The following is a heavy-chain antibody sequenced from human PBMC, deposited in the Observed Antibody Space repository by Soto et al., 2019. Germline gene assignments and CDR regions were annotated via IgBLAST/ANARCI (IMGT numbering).Heavy chain of an antibody. CDR1: GFTLTNYA. Sequence: EVQLSESGGDLRQPGGSLRLSCAASGFTLTNYAMTWVRQTPGKGLEWVSGISASGGLKYYADSVRGRFTVSRDNSTNILSLQMDNLRDEDTALYYCAREVGAPSGWLDPWGPGAQVTVSS. CDR2: ISASGGLK. V-gene: IGHV3-23*01. J-gene: IGHJ5*02. D-gene: IGHD1-26*01. CDR3: AREVGAPSGWLDP.